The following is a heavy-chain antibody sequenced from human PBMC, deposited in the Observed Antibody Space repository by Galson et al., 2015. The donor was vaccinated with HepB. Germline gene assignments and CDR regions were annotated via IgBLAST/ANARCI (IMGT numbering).Heavy chain of an antibody. CDR2: IWYDGSNK. CDR1: GFTFSSYG. J-gene: IGHJ4*02. V-gene: IGHV3-33*01. D-gene: IGHD2-2*01. Sequence: SLRLSCAASGFTFSSYGMHWVRQAPGKGLEWVAVIWYDGSNKYYADSVKGRFTISRDNSKNTLYLQMNSLRAEDTAVYYCARDVGYCSSTSCGGYFDYWGQGTLVTVSS. CDR3: ARDVGYCSSTSCGGYFDY.